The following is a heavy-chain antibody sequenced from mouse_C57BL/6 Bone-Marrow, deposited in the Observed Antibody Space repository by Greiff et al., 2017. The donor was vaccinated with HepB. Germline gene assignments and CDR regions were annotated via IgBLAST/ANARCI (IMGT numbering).Heavy chain of an antibody. Sequence: VQRVESGAELVKPGASVKISCKASGYAFSSYWMNWVKQRPGKGLEWIGQIYPGDGDTNYNGKFKGKATLTADKSSSTAYMQLSSLTSEDSAVYFCARFYYPYYYAMDYWGQGTSVTVSS. J-gene: IGHJ4*01. CDR3: ARFYYPYYYAMDY. V-gene: IGHV1-80*01. D-gene: IGHD2-1*01. CDR2: IYPGDGDT. CDR1: GYAFSSYW.